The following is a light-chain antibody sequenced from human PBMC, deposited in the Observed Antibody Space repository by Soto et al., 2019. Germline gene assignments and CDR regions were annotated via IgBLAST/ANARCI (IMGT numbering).Light chain of an antibody. CDR3: QQYNNWHRAT. Sequence: LMTQSPATLSVSPGARATLSCRASQSISSNLAWYQQQPGQAPRLLMFRTSSRATGFPARFSGSGCGTEFNLTISSLQSEDFGVYYCQQYNNWHRATFGGGTKVDIK. CDR1: QSISSN. CDR2: RTS. J-gene: IGKJ4*01. V-gene: IGKV3-15*01.